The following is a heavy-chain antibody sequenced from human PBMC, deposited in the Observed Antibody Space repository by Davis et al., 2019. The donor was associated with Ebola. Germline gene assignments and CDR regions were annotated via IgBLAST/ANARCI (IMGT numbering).Heavy chain of an antibody. CDR1: GFTFDDYA. CDR3: ARSQSHYYYGMDV. CDR2: ISWNSGSI. V-gene: IGHV3-9*01. Sequence: SLKISCAASGFTFDDYAMHWVRQAPGKGLEWVSGISWNSGSIGYADSVKGRFSISRDNAKDSLYLQMDSLRAEDTAVYYCARSQSHYYYGMDVWGQGTTVTVSS. J-gene: IGHJ6*02. D-gene: IGHD5-24*01.